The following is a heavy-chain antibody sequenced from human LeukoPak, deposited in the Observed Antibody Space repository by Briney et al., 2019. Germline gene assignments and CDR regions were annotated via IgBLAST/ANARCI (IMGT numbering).Heavy chain of an antibody. J-gene: IGHJ4*02. V-gene: IGHV4-38-2*02. CDR3: ARGFYDSSGYYYAPWD. CDR1: GYSISTSYY. Sequence: PSETLSLTCTVSGYSISTSYYWGWIRQPPEKGLECIGSIYYSGSTYYNPSLKSRVTISVDTSKNQFSLKLSSVTAADTAVYYCARGFYDSSGYYYAPWDWGQGTLVTVSS. D-gene: IGHD3-22*01. CDR2: IYYSGST.